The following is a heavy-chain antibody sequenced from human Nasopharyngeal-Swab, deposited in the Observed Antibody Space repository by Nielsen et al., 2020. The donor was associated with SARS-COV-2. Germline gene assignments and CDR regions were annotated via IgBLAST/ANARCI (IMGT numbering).Heavy chain of an antibody. V-gene: IGHV4-59*04. D-gene: IGHD2-15*01. CDR1: GGSISSYY. J-gene: IGHJ4*02. CDR2: IYYSGST. CDR3: ARHLRDGVVVAAPYYFDY. Sequence: SETLSLTCTVSGGSISSYYWSWIRQPPGKGLEWIGYIYYSGSTYYNPSLKSRVTISVDTSKNQFSLKLSSVTAADTAVYYCARHLRDGVVVAAPYYFDYWGQGTLVTVSS.